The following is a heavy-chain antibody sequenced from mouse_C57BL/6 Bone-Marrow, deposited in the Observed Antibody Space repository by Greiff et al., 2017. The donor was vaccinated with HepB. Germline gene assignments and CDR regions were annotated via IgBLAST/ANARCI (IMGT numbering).Heavy chain of an antibody. Sequence: QVQLQQPGAELVKPGASVKLSCKASGYTFTSYWMHWVKQRPGQGLEWIGMIHPNSGSTNYNEKFKSKATLTVDKSSSTAYMQLSSLTSEDSAVYYCARGEDYQGYFDVWGTGTTVTVSS. CDR2: IHPNSGST. CDR3: ARGEDYQGYFDV. J-gene: IGHJ1*03. D-gene: IGHD2-4*01. CDR1: GYTFTSYW. V-gene: IGHV1-64*01.